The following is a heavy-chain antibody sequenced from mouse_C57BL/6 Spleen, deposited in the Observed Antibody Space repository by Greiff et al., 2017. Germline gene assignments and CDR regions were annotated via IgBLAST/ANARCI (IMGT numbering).Heavy chain of an antibody. CDR3: ARPHYYGSLDY. Sequence: EVQLVESGPGLVKPSQSLSLTCSVTGYSITSGYYWNWIRQFPGNKLEWMGYISYDGSNNYNPSLKNRISITRDTSKNQFFLKLNSVTTEDTATYYCARPHYYGSLDYWGQGTTLTVSS. J-gene: IGHJ2*01. D-gene: IGHD1-1*01. V-gene: IGHV3-6*01. CDR1: GYSITSGYY. CDR2: ISYDGSN.